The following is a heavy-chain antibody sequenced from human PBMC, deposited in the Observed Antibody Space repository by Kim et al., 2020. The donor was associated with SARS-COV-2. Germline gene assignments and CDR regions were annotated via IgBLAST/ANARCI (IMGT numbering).Heavy chain of an antibody. CDR2: IIPIFGTA. CDR1: GGTFSSYA. J-gene: IGHJ5*02. V-gene: IGHV1-69*13. CDR3: ARGGYSGYDSRNWFDP. D-gene: IGHD5-12*01. Sequence: SVKVSCKASGGTFSSYAISWVRQAPGQGLEWMGGIIPIFGTANYAQKFQGRVTITADESTSTAYIELSSLRSEDTAVYYCARGGYSGYDSRNWFDPWGQGTLVTVSS.